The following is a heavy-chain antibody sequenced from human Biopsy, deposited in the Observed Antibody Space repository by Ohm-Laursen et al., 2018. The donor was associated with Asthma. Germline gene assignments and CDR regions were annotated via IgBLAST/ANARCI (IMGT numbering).Heavy chain of an antibody. CDR3: AKGEWELLEANFDY. CDR2: ISWNSGSI. V-gene: IGHV3-9*01. J-gene: IGHJ4*02. CDR1: GSTFDDYA. D-gene: IGHD1-26*01. Sequence: SLRLSCTASGSTFDDYAMHWVRQAPGKGLEWVSGISWNSGSIGYADSVKGRFTISRDNAKNSLYLQMNSLRAEDTALYYCAKGEWELLEANFDYWGQGTLATVSS.